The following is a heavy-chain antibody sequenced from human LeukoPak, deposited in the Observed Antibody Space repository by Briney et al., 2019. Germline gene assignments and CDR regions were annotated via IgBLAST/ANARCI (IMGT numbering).Heavy chain of an antibody. CDR2: ISGSSGST. CDR1: GFTFSSYA. Sequence: GGSLRLSCVASGFTFSSYAMSWVRQAPGKGLEWVSAISGSSGSTYYADSVKGRFTISRDNSKNTLYLQMNSLRAEDTAVYYCATDMGYGDCSFDYWGQGTLVTVSS. J-gene: IGHJ4*02. D-gene: IGHD4-17*01. CDR3: ATDMGYGDCSFDY. V-gene: IGHV3-23*01.